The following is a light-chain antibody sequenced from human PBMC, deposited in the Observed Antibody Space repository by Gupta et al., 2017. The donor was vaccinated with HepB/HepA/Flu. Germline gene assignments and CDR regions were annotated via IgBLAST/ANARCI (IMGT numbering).Light chain of an antibody. J-gene: IGLJ2*01. Sequence: GLTQPPSVSKGLRQTATLTCTGNSNNVGNQGAAWLQQHQGHPPKLLSYKNNNRPSGISERFSASRSGNTASLTITGLQSEDEADYYCSAWDSSLSAQLFGGGTKLTVL. CDR3: SAWDSSLSAQL. CDR2: KNN. CDR1: SNNVGNQG. V-gene: IGLV10-54*04.